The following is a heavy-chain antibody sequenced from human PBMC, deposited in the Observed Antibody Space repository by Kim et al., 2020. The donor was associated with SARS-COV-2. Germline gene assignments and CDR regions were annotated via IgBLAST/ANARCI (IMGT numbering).Heavy chain of an antibody. CDR1: GFTFNNAC. J-gene: IGHJ4*02. Sequence: GGSLRLSCAASGFTFNNACMTWVRQAPGKSLEWVGHIKSQTDGGTTDYAAPVKDRFTISRDDSENTLYLQMNSLTTEDTAVYYCTTSTGYYSTSPFDFWGQGALVTVS. V-gene: IGHV3-15*01. CDR3: TTSTGYYSTSPFDF. CDR2: IKSQTDGGTT. D-gene: IGHD3-22*01.